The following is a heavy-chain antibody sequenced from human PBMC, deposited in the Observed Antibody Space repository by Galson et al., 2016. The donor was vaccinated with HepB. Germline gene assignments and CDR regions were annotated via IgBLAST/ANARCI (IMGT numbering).Heavy chain of an antibody. CDR3: ARFGTGLDY. CDR1: GFTVSTYY. J-gene: IGHJ4*02. CDR2: IWYDGSKK. D-gene: IGHD3/OR15-3a*01. V-gene: IGHV3-33*08. Sequence: SLRLSCAVSGFTVSTYYMSWVRQAPGKGLEWVALIWYDGSKKYYVDSVKGRFTISRNNSQNTLYLQMNSLRAEDTAVYYCARFGTGLDYWGQGTLVTVSS.